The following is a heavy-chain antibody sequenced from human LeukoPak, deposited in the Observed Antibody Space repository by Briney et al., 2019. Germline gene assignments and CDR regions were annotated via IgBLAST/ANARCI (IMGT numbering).Heavy chain of an antibody. CDR3: ARVPPAFGMDV. CDR1: GYTFTGYY. Sequence: ASVKVSCKASGYTFTGYYMHWVRQAPGQGLEWMGWINPNSGGTNYEQKFQGRVTMTRDKSISTAYMELSRLRSDDTAVYYCARVPPAFGMDVWGQGTTVTVSS. CDR2: INPNSGGT. J-gene: IGHJ6*02. V-gene: IGHV1-2*02. D-gene: IGHD3-3*02.